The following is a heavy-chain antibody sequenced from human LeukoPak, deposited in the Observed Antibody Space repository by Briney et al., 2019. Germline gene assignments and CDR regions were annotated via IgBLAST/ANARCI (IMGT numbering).Heavy chain of an antibody. J-gene: IGHJ4*02. D-gene: IGHD5-18*01. CDR1: GFTFSSYG. Sequence: GGSLRLSCAASGFTFSSYGMHWVRQTPGKGLEWVAVISYDASNKYYADSVKGRFTISRDNSKNTLYLQMNSLRAEDTAVYYCAKSHGYSYGFDYWGQGTLVTVSS. CDR2: ISYDASNK. CDR3: AKSHGYSYGFDY. V-gene: IGHV3-30*18.